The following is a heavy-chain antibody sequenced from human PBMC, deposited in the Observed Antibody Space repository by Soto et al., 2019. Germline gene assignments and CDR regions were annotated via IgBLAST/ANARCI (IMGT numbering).Heavy chain of an antibody. J-gene: IGHJ3*02. CDR2: IYSGGST. CDR1: GFTVSSNY. CDR3: ARAGNGYALGAFDI. D-gene: IGHD5-12*01. Sequence: GGSLRLSCAASGFTVSSNYMSWVRQAPGKGLEWVSVIYSGGSTYYADSVKGRFTISRHNSKNTLYLQMNSLRAEDTAVYYCARAGNGYALGAFDIWGQGTMVTVSS. V-gene: IGHV3-53*04.